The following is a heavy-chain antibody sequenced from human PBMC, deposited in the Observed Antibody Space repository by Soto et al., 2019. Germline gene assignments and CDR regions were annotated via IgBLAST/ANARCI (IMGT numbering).Heavy chain of an antibody. CDR2: TYGGGSS. J-gene: IGHJ4*02. V-gene: IGHV3-53*01. D-gene: IGHD2-15*01. Sequence: LRVSCVAPGFALSSHQHYISWVRQLPGMGLEWVSVTYGGGSSVYADSVKGRFTISRDISKNTLFLQMKRLKVEDTALYYCTSTPQYCNRGVCFTGGFDSWGRGTQVTVSS. CDR3: TSTPQYCNRGVCFTGGFDS. CDR1: GFALSSHQHY.